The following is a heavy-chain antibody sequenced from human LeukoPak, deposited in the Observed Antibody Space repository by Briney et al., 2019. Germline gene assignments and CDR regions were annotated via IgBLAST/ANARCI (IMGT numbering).Heavy chain of an antibody. J-gene: IGHJ6*03. Sequence: PSETLSLTCTVSGGSISSYYWSWIRQPPGKGLEWIGYIYYSGSTNYNPSLKSRVTISVDTSKNQFSLKLSSVTAADTAVYYCARKASIAARPSYYYYMDVWGKGTTVTVSS. V-gene: IGHV4-59*01. D-gene: IGHD6-6*01. CDR2: IYYSGST. CDR3: ARKASIAARPSYYYYMDV. CDR1: GGSISSYY.